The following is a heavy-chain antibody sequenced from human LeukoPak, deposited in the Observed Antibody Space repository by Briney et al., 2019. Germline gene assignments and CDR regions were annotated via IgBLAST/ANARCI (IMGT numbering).Heavy chain of an antibody. CDR1: GASISSSSF. CDR2: IFYSGST. V-gene: IGHV4-39*01. Sequence: SETLSLTCTVSGASISSSSFWGWIRRPPGRGLEWIGHIFYSGSTYYNPSLKSRVTLSVDTSDNQFSLKLSSVTATDTAIYYCARRGLTYSTSYFDSWGQGVLVTVSP. J-gene: IGHJ4*02. D-gene: IGHD2-2*01. CDR3: ARRGLTYSTSYFDS.